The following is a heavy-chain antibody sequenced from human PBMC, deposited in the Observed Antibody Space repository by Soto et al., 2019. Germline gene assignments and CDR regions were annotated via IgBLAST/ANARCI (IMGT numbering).Heavy chain of an antibody. D-gene: IGHD3-10*01. CDR2: ISSNGDST. CDR3: AMRARSDFYYMDV. V-gene: IGHV3-64*01. CDR1: GFTLSGYA. J-gene: IGHJ6*03. Sequence: EVQLAESGGGLAQPGGSLRLSCAASGFTLSGYAMDWVRQAPGKGLEYVSGISSNGDSTYYANSVQGRFTISRDNFKNTVYLQSGSLRPEVMAVYYCAMRARSDFYYMDVWGKGTTVTVSS.